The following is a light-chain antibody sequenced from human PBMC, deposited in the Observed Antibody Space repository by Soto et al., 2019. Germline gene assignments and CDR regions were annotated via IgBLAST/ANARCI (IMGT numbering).Light chain of an antibody. CDR3: QQSYSNPPWT. V-gene: IGKV1-39*01. Sequence: DIQMTQSPSSLSASVGDRVTITCRASQSISSSLIGYQQKPWKAPKLLIYAASSLKSGVPSRFSGSGSGTDFTLSISSVQPEDFGTYYCQQSYSNPPWTFGEGTKV. J-gene: IGKJ1*01. CDR2: AAS. CDR1: QSISSS.